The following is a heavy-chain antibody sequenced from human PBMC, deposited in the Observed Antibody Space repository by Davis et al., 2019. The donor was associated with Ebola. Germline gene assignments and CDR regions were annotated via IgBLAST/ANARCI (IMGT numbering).Heavy chain of an antibody. CDR3: TRGGSYGSGNQDY. CDR2: TSSSGSTT. V-gene: IGHV3-48*03. D-gene: IGHD3-10*01. Sequence: GESLKISCAASGFTFSNYQMNWVRQAPGKGLDWVSYTSSSGSTTYYADSVKGRFTISRDNAKNSLYLQMSSLRVEDTAVYYCTRGGSYGSGNQDYWGQGTPVTVSS. J-gene: IGHJ4*02. CDR1: GFTFSNYQ.